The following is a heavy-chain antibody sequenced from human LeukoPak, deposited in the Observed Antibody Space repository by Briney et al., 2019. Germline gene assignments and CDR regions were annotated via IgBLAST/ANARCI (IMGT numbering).Heavy chain of an antibody. J-gene: IGHJ4*02. CDR3: ARVGGSSWYYSDY. CDR1: GFTVSSNY. Sequence: PGGSLRLSCAASGFTVSSNYMSWVRQAPGKGLEWVSVIYSGGSTYYADSVKGRFTISRDNSKNTLYLQMNSLRAEDTAVYYCARVGGSSWYYSDYWGQGTLVTVSS. V-gene: IGHV3-53*01. D-gene: IGHD6-13*01. CDR2: IYSGGST.